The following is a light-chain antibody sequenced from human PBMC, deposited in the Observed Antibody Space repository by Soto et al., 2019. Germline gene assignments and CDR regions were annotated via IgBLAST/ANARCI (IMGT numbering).Light chain of an antibody. V-gene: IGKV1-9*01. CDR3: QHLNSYPRT. J-gene: IGKJ1*01. CDR1: LGVARY. Sequence: IQVTQSAASLSASVGDRVTITCRASLGVARYLAWYQQKPGTAPKLLIYAASTLQSGVPSRFSGSGSGTDFTLTISSLQPEDSATYYCQHLNSYPRTFGHRTKVDIK. CDR2: AAS.